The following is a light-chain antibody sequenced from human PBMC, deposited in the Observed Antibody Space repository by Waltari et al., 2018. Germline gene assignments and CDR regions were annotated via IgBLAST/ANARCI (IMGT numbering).Light chain of an antibody. Sequence: QSVLTQPPSVSGAPGQRVTISCTGSSSNIGAGYDVHWYQHLPRTAPKLLIYGNSNRPSGVPDRFSGSKSGTSASLAISGLQAEDEADYYCQSYDRSLSGYFFGSGTKVTVL. J-gene: IGLJ1*01. CDR1: SSNIGAGYD. CDR2: GNS. V-gene: IGLV1-40*01. CDR3: QSYDRSLSGYF.